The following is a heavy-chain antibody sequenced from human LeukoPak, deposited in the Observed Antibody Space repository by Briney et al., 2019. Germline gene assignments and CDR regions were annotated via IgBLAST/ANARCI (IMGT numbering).Heavy chain of an antibody. J-gene: IGHJ4*02. CDR3: AAYYYVSSGYQSTNDY. CDR2: FDPEDGEA. D-gene: IGHD3-22*01. V-gene: IGHV1-24*01. Sequence: ASVKLSCKFSGYTLSELSMHWVRQAPGQGFGCMGGFDPEDGEAIYAKKFQGRVTMTEDTSTDTVYMELSSVRSEDKAVYYCAAYYYVSSGYQSTNDYWGQGTLVTVAS. CDR1: GYTLSELS.